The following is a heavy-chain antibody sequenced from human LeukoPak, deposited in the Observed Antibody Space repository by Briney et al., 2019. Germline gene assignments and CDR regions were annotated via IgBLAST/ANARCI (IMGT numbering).Heavy chain of an antibody. CDR3: AREVMVGYCSSTSCYHSDYYYYYYMDV. J-gene: IGHJ6*03. Sequence: ASVKVSCKASGYTFTSYGISWVRQAPGQGLEWMGWISAYNGNTNYAQKLQGRVTMTTDTSTSTAYMELRSLRSDDTAVYYCAREVMVGYCSSTSCYHSDYYYYYYMDVWGKGTTVTVSS. CDR1: GYTFTSYG. D-gene: IGHD2-2*01. CDR2: ISAYNGNT. V-gene: IGHV1-18*01.